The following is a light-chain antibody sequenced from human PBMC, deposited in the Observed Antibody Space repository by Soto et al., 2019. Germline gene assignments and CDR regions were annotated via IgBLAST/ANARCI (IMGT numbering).Light chain of an antibody. V-gene: IGLV2-8*01. Sequence: QSALTQPPSESGSPGQSVTISCTGTSSDVGAYNYVSWYQQHAGKAPKLVIYEVTKRPSGVPDRFSGSKSANTASLTVSGLQAEDEADYYCSSFASSNTWVFGGGTQLTLL. CDR3: SSFASSNTWV. CDR1: SSDVGAYNY. CDR2: EVT. J-gene: IGLJ3*02.